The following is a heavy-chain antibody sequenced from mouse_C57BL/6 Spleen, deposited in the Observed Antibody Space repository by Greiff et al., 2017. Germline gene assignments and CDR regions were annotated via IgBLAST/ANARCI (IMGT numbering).Heavy chain of an antibody. CDR2: IYPGSGST. CDR3: AREGGYDGYYRGYYFDY. CDR1: GYTFTSYW. V-gene: IGHV1-55*01. J-gene: IGHJ2*01. Sequence: QVQLQQPGAELVKPGASVKMSCKASGYTFTSYWITWVKQRPGQGLEWIGDIYPGSGSTNYNEKFKSKATLTVDTDSSTAYMQLSSLTSADSAVYYCAREGGYDGYYRGYYFDYWGQGTTLTVSS. D-gene: IGHD2-3*01.